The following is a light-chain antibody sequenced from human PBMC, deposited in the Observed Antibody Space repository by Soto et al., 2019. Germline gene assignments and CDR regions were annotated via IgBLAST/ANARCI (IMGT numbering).Light chain of an antibody. CDR1: QSISSY. V-gene: IGKV1-39*01. CDR2: AAS. J-gene: IGKJ4*01. Sequence: DIQMTQSPSSLSASVGDRVTITCRASQSISSYLNWYQQKPGKAPKLLIYAASSLQSGVPSRFSGSGSGTDFTLTISSLQPEDFATHYCQQRYSTPRTFGGGTQVDIK. CDR3: QQRYSTPRT.